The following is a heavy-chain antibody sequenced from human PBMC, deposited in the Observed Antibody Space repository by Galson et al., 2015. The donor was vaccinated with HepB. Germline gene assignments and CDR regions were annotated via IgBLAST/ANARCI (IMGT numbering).Heavy chain of an antibody. Sequence: QSGAEVKKPGESLKISCKASGYSFASYWIDWVRQMPGKGLEWMGIISPGDSHTRYSPSFRGQVTISVDKSISTAYLQWSSLKASDTAMYYCAKHGATSSWYGIAFDVWGQGTMVTVSS. CDR3: AKHGATSSWYGIAFDV. J-gene: IGHJ3*01. D-gene: IGHD6-13*01. V-gene: IGHV5-51*01. CDR1: GYSFASYW. CDR2: ISPGDSHT.